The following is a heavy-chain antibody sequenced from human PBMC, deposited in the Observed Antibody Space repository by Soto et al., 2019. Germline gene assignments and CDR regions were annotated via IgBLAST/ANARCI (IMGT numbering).Heavy chain of an antibody. V-gene: IGHV3-23*01. CDR3: AKVALKAYYYGSSLDY. Sequence: GALRRSCAASGFTLSSYTMSWVRQAPGKGLEWVSAISGSGGSTYYADSVKGRFTISRDNSKNTLYLQMNSLRAEDTAVYYCAKVALKAYYYGSSLDYWGQGTLVTVSS. D-gene: IGHD3-10*01. J-gene: IGHJ4*02. CDR2: ISGSGGST. CDR1: GFTLSSYT.